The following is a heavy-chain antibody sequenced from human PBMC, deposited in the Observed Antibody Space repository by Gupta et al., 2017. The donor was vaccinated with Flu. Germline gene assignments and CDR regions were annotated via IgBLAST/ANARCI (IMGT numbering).Heavy chain of an antibody. V-gene: IGHV3-23*01. CDR2: MSGSGIST. CDR3: TPSTPGSVTY. J-gene: IGHJ4*02. Sequence: GNYAMGWVRQAPGKGPEWVSAMSGSGISTYYADSVKGRFTISRDNSNNTLFLQLNSLRAEDTAVYYCTPSTPGSVTYWGQGTLVTVSS. D-gene: IGHD4-4*01. CDR1: GNYA.